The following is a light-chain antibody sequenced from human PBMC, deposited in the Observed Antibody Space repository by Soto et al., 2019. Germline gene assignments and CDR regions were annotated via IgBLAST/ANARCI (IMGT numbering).Light chain of an antibody. V-gene: IGKV1-5*03. CDR2: KAS. CDR3: QQYKSVSLLT. CDR1: QSISSW. J-gene: IGKJ4*01. Sequence: DIQMTQSPSTLSPSVGDRVTITCRASQSISSWLAWFQQKPGKAPNFLIYKASSLESGVPSRFSGSGSGTEFTLTISSLQPEDFATYYCQQYKSVSLLTFGGGTKVDIK.